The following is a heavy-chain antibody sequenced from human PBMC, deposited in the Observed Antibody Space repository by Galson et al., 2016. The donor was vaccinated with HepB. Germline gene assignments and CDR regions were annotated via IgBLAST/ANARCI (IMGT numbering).Heavy chain of an antibody. CDR2: INPNSGGT. D-gene: IGHD3-16*01. CDR1: GYTFTSFY. V-gene: IGHV1-2*02. J-gene: IGHJ6*02. CDR3: ARDLVTQDYVWGKSRPNYYYFGMDV. Sequence: SVKVSCKASGYTFTSFYLHWVRQAPGQGLEWMGWINPNSGGTNYAQKFQGRVTMTRDTSISTAYMDLSRLSSDDTAVYYCARDLVTQDYVWGKSRPNYYYFGMDVWGQGTTVTVSS.